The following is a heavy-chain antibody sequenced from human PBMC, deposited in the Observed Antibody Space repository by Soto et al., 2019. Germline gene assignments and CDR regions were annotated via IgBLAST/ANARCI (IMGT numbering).Heavy chain of an antibody. D-gene: IGHD2-2*01. CDR3: ARDCSSTSCPNDAFDI. CDR2: IYYSGST. V-gene: IGHV4-31*03. Sequence: SETLSLTCTVSGGSISSGGYYWSWIRQHPGKGLEWIGYIYYSGSTYYNPSLKSRVTISVDTSKNQFSLKLSSVTAADTAVYYCARDCSSTSCPNDAFDIWGQGTMVTVSS. J-gene: IGHJ3*02. CDR1: GGSISSGGYY.